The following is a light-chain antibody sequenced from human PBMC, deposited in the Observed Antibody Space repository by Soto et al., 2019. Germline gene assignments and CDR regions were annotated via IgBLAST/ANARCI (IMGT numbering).Light chain of an antibody. CDR2: DAS. Sequence: DIEMTQSPSTLSASVGDRVTITCRASQTISSWLAWYQQKPGKAPNLLIYDASSLESGVPSRFSGSGSGTEFTLTISSLQPDDFATYYCQQYPSYPLTFGGGTKVEIK. CDR1: QTISSW. J-gene: IGKJ4*01. V-gene: IGKV1-5*01. CDR3: QQYPSYPLT.